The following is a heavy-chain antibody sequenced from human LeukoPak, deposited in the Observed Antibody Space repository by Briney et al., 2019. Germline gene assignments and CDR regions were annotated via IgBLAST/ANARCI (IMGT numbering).Heavy chain of an antibody. Sequence: GGSLRLSCALSGFTFTDHYMDWVRQAPGKGLEWVGRIRNKANSYTIQYAASVKGRFTISRDDSENSLYLQMNSLKTEDTAVYYYTRPPWGSGNNYSYYWGQGTLVTVSS. CDR2: IRNKANSYTI. D-gene: IGHD3-10*01. V-gene: IGHV3-72*01. CDR3: TRPPWGSGNNYSYY. J-gene: IGHJ4*02. CDR1: GFTFTDHY.